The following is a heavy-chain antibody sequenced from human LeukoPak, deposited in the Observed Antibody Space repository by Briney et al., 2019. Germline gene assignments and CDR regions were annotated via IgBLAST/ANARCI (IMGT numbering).Heavy chain of an antibody. CDR2: ISSSSSTI. Sequence: PGGSLRLSCAASGFTFSSYSMNWVRQAPGKGLEWVSYISSSSSTIYYADSVKGRFTISRDNAKNSLYLQMNSLRAEDTAVYYCAKAYYSSSNWFDPWGQGTLVTVSS. CDR1: GFTFSSYS. J-gene: IGHJ5*02. V-gene: IGHV3-48*01. D-gene: IGHD6-6*01. CDR3: AKAYYSSSNWFDP.